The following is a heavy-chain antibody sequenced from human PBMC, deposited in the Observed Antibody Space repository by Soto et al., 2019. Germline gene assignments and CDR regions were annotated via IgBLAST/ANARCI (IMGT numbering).Heavy chain of an antibody. V-gene: IGHV1-8*01. CDR2: MNPNSGNT. D-gene: IGHD7-27*01. J-gene: IGHJ6*03. Sequence: GQGLEWRGWMNPNSGNTGYAQKFQGKVTMTRDASISTTYMELSSLRSEDTAVYYCARGLGYYYYMDVWGNGTTVTVSS. CDR3: ARGLGYYYYMDV.